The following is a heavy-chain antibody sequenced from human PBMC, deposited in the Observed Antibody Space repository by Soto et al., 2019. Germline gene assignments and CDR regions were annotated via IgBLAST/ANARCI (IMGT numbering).Heavy chain of an antibody. J-gene: IGHJ4*02. CDR1: GFTFSSYG. V-gene: IGHV3-33*01. CDR3: ARDFERYSGSHWFGY. CDR2: IWYDGSNK. Sequence: GSLRLSCAASGFTFSSYGMHWVRQAPGKGLEWVAVIWYDGSNKYYADSVKGRFTISRDNSKNTLYLQMNSLRAEDTAVYYCARDFERYSGSHWFGYWGQGTLVTVSS. D-gene: IGHD1-26*01.